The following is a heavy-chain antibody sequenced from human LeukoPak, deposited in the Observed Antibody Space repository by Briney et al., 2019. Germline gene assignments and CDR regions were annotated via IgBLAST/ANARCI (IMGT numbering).Heavy chain of an antibody. CDR3: ARLQWGYGYAFDI. J-gene: IGHJ3*02. Sequence: SETLSLTCAVSGGSISSSNWWSWVRQPPGKGLEWIGEIYHSGSTNYNPSLKSRVTISVDKSKNQFSLKLSSVTAADTAVYYCARLQWGYGYAFDIWGQGTMVTVSS. D-gene: IGHD5-18*01. CDR1: GGSISSSNW. CDR2: IYHSGST. V-gene: IGHV4-4*02.